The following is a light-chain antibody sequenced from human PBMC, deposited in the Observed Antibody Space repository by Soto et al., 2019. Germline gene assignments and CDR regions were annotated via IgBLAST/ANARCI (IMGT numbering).Light chain of an antibody. CDR1: QSVRSSY. V-gene: IGKV3-20*01. J-gene: IGKJ1*01. CDR3: QQYGISPTWT. CDR2: GAS. Sequence: EIVLTQSPGTLPLSPGERATLSCRASQSVRSSYLAWYQQKPGQAPRLLIYGASSRATGIPDRFSGSGSGTDFTLTISRLEPEDFAVYYCQQYGISPTWTFGQGTKVDI.